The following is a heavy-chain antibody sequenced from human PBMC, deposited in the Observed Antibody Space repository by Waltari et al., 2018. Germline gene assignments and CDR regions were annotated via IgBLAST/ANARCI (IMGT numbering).Heavy chain of an antibody. CDR1: GFSVSSYA. J-gene: IGHJ2*01. V-gene: IGHV3-23*01. CDR3: AKGLGERYFDL. D-gene: IGHD3-10*01. Sequence: CAASGFSVSSYAMSWVRQAPGKGLEWVSSKSGGSGITSYAASVKGRFTIARDNSKNTLYLQMNSLRDEDAALYYCAKGLGERYFDLWGRGTLVTVSS. CDR2: KSGGSGIT.